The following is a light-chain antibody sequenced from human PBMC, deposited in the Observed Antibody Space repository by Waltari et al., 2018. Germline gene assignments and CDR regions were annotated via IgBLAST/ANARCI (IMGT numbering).Light chain of an antibody. J-gene: IGKJ1*01. V-gene: IGKV1-8*01. CDR3: QHYYNYPWT. CDR1: QTVGSY. CDR2: AAS. Sequence: AIQMTQSPSSFSASAGDRVTITCRASQTVGSYLAWYQQKPGQAPKLLIFAASTLQSGVPSRFSGSGSGTDFTLTISCLQSEDFATYFCQHYYNYPWTFGQGTKVEVK.